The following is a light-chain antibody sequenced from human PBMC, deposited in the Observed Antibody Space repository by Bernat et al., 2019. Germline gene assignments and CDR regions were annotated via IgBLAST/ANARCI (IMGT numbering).Light chain of an antibody. Sequence: DIQMTQSPSSLSASVGDRVTITCRASQDISNYLNWYHQKPGKAPKLLIYDSSYLETGVPSRFSGSASRTFFTFTITSLQPEDIGTYYCQQYDNLPFTFGGETNVEVK. J-gene: IGKJ4*01. CDR2: DSS. V-gene: IGKV1-33*01. CDR3: QQYDNLPFT. CDR1: QDISNY.